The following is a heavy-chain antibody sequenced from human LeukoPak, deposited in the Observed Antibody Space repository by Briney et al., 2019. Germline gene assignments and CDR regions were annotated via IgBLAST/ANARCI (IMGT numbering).Heavy chain of an antibody. D-gene: IGHD5-24*01. CDR3: ARGGATIVY. V-gene: IGHV4-59*01. J-gene: IGHJ4*02. CDR2: IYYSGST. Sequence: PSETLSLTCTVSGGSISSYYWSWIRQPPGKGLEWIGYIYYSGSTNYNPSLKSRVTISVDPSKNQFSLKLSSVTAADTAAYYCARGGATIVYWGQGTLVTVSS. CDR1: GGSISSYY.